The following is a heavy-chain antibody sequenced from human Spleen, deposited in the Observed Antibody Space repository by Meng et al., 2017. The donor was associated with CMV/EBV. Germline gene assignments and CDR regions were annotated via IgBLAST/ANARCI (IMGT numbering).Heavy chain of an antibody. CDR1: SFSGCY. D-gene: IGHD2-2*01. Sequence: SFSGCYWSWIRQPPGKGLEWIGEINHSGSTNYNPSLKSRVTISVDTSKNQFSLKLSSVTAADTAVYYCARGGDVVVPAAILVPFDYWGQGTLVTVSS. CDR3: ARGGDVVVPAAILVPFDY. CDR2: INHSGST. V-gene: IGHV4-34*01. J-gene: IGHJ4*02.